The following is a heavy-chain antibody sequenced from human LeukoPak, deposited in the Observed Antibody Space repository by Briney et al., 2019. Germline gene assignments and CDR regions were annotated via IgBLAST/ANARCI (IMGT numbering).Heavy chain of an antibody. CDR1: GFTLSSYA. V-gene: IGHV3-23*01. CDR2: ISGITTNT. D-gene: IGHD1-26*01. CDR3: AKHLLVGGTRGAYAFDI. J-gene: IGHJ3*02. Sequence: GGSLRLSCAASGFTLSSYAMSWVRQAPGKGLEWVSLISGITTNTYSADSVKGRFTISRDNSKNTLDLQMNSLRAEDTAGYYCAKHLLVGGTRGAYAFDIWGRGTMVTVSS.